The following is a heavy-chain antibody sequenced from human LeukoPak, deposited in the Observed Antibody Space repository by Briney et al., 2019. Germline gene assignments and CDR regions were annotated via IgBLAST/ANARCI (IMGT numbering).Heavy chain of an antibody. CDR2: INHSGST. CDR3: ARTPGGY. Sequence: SETLSLTCAVYGGSFSGYYWSWIRQPPGKGLEWIGEINHSGSTNYNPSLKSRVTISVDTSKNQFSLKLSSVTAADTAVYYCARTPGGYWGQGTLVTVSS. V-gene: IGHV4-34*01. CDR1: GGSFSGYY. J-gene: IGHJ4*02. D-gene: IGHD2-15*01.